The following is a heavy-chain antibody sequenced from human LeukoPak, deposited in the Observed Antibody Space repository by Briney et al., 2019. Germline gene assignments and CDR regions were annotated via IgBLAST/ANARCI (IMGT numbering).Heavy chain of an antibody. CDR3: ATGFGVVIKGRTYYYYGMDV. V-gene: IGHV1-2*02. J-gene: IGHJ6*02. CDR2: INPNNGGT. Sequence: ASVTVSFKACGYTFTDHYMHWERQAHGKGREGMGWINPNNGGTNYAQNFQGRVTMTRDSSISTAYMELSRLRSDDTAVYDCATGFGVVIKGRTYYYYGMDVWGQGTTVTVSS. CDR1: GYTFTDHY. D-gene: IGHD3-3*01.